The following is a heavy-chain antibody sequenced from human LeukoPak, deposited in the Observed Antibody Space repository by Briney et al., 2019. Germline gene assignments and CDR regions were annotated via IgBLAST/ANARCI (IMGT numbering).Heavy chain of an antibody. CDR1: GGSISSYY. V-gene: IGHV4-59*01. Sequence: PSETLSLTCTVSGGSISSYYWSWIRQPPGKGLEGIGYIYYSGSTNYNPSLKRRVTISVDTSKNQFSLKLSSVTAADTAVYYCAGAIIAARPRYYFDYWGQGTLVTVSS. D-gene: IGHD6-6*01. CDR2: IYYSGST. CDR3: AGAIIAARPRYYFDY. J-gene: IGHJ4*02.